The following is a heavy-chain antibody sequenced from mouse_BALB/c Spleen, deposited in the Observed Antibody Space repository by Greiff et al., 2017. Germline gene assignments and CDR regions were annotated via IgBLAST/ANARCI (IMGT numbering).Heavy chain of an antibody. J-gene: IGHJ2*01. CDR2: INSNGGST. V-gene: IGHV5-6-3*01. D-gene: IGHD1-1*01. CDR3: ARSYYYGLDY. CDR1: GFTFSSYG. Sequence: EVKLVESGGGLVQPGGSLKLSCAASGFTFSSYGMSWVRQTPDKRLELVATINSNGGSTYYPDSVKGRFTISRDNAKNTLYLQMSSLKSEDTAMYYCARSYYYGLDYWGQGTTLTVSS.